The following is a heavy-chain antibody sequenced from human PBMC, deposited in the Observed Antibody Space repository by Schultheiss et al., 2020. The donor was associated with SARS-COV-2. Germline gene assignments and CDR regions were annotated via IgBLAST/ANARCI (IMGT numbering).Heavy chain of an antibody. J-gene: IGHJ5*02. CDR1: GGSISSGGYY. CDR2: IYTSGST. CDR3: ARHLYSSSWYVPHWFDP. D-gene: IGHD6-13*01. Sequence: SETLSLTCTVSGGSISSGGYYWSWIRQPAGKGLEWIGRIYTSGSTNYNPSLKSRVTISVDTSKNQFSLKLSSVTAADTAVYYCARHLYSSSWYVPHWFDPWGQGTLVTVSS. V-gene: IGHV4-61*02.